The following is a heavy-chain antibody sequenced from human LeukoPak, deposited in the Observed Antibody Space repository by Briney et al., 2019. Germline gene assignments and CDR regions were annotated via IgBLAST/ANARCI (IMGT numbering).Heavy chain of an antibody. CDR2: VYYSGST. V-gene: IGHV4-39*07. D-gene: IGHD3-16*01. CDR1: GGSISSSSYY. J-gene: IGHJ5*02. Sequence: SETLSLTCTVAGGSISSSSYYWGWIRQPPGKGLEWIGRVYYSGSTYYSPSLKSRVTISVDTSKNQFSLKLSSVTAADTAVYYCARDLGESIWVPYIWFDPWGQGTLVTVSS. CDR3: ARDLGESIWVPYIWFDP.